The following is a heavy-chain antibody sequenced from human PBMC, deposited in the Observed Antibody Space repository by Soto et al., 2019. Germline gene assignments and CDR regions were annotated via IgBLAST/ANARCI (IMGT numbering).Heavy chain of an antibody. CDR1: GFTFSTSD. CDR3: ARASGYYDTSGYYGAFYYYGMDV. D-gene: IGHD3-22*01. V-gene: IGHV3-48*02. Sequence: GGSLRLSCAASGFTFSTSDMNWVRQAPGKGLEWVSYISGSSSTIYYADSVKGRFTISRDNVKNSLFLQMNSLRDEDTAVYYCARASGYYDTSGYYGAFYYYGMDVWGQGTTVTVSS. CDR2: ISGSSSTI. J-gene: IGHJ6*02.